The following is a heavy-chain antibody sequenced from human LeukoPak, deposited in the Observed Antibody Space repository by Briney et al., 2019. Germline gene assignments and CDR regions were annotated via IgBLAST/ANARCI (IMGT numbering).Heavy chain of an antibody. CDR2: ISDSGGST. J-gene: IGHJ4*02. CDR1: GFTFSNYA. V-gene: IGHV3-23*01. CDR3: AKSDYDILTGYRDY. Sequence: GGSLRLSCAASGFTFSNYAMNWVRQAPGKGLEWVSGISDSGGSTYHADFVKGRFTISRDNSKKMLYLQMNSLRAEDTAIYYCAKSDYDILTGYRDYWGQGTLVTVSS. D-gene: IGHD3-9*01.